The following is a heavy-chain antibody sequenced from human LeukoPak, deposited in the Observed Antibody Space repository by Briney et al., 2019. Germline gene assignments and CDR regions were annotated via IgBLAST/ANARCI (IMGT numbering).Heavy chain of an antibody. Sequence: ASVKVSCKVSGYTLTELSMHWVRQAPGKGLEWMGGFEPEDGETIYAQKFQGRVTMTEDTSTDTAYMELSSLRSEDTAVYYCATWAGTQGDAFDIWGQGTMVTVSS. V-gene: IGHV1-24*01. J-gene: IGHJ3*02. D-gene: IGHD6-19*01. CDR1: GYTLTELS. CDR2: FEPEDGET. CDR3: ATWAGTQGDAFDI.